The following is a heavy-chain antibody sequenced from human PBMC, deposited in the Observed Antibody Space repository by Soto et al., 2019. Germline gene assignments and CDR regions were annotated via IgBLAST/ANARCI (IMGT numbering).Heavy chain of an antibody. D-gene: IGHD6-6*01. CDR3: ARDLYSSSGSYYGMDV. J-gene: IGHJ6*02. Sequence: SQTLSLTCAISGDSVSSNSAAWDWIRQSPSRGLEWLGRTYYRSKWYNDYAVSVKSRITINPDTSKNQFSLQLNSVTPEDTAVYYCARDLYSSSGSYYGMDVWGQGTTVTVSS. CDR1: GDSVSSNSAA. V-gene: IGHV6-1*01. CDR2: TYYRSKWYN.